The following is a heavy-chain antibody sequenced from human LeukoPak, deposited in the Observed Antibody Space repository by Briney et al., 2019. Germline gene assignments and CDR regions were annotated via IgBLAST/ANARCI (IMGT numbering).Heavy chain of an antibody. V-gene: IGHV4-38-2*02. Sequence: SETLSLTCSVSGYSISSGYYWGWIRQPPGKGLEWVGSISHRGGTYYNPSLRSRITISLDRSKQKFSLKLTSVTAADTAVYFCARGAEYYSIWRGYAGYSDYWGQGISVTVSS. CDR2: ISHRGGT. CDR1: GYSISSGYY. CDR3: ARGAEYYSIWRGYAGYSDY. D-gene: IGHD3-3*01. J-gene: IGHJ4*02.